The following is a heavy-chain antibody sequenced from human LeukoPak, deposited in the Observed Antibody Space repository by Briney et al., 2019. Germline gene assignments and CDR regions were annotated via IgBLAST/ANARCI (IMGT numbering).Heavy chain of an antibody. CDR3: AGAWLVSPFDY. CDR1: VGTFSSYA. J-gene: IGHJ4*02. D-gene: IGHD6-19*01. V-gene: IGHV1-69*04. CDR2: IIPILGIA. Sequence: SVKVSCKASVGTFSSYAISWVRQAPGQGLEWMGRIIPILGIANYAQKFQGRVTITADKSTSTAYMELSSLRSEGTAVYYCAGAWLVSPFDYWGQGTLVTVSS.